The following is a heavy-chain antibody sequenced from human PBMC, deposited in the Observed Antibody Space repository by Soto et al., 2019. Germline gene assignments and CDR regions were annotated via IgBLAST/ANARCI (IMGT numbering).Heavy chain of an antibody. V-gene: IGHV3-23*01. CDR2: IGGSGVST. Sequence: EVQLLESGGGLVQPGGSLSFSCEASGLPFSSYAMSWVRQAPGKGLEWVSAIGGSGVSTYYADSVKGRFTISRDNSKNTLYLQMNSLRAEDTAVYYCAKEEGYSSGWTEVDYWGQGTLVTVSS. J-gene: IGHJ4*02. D-gene: IGHD6-19*01. CDR1: GLPFSSYA. CDR3: AKEEGYSSGWTEVDY.